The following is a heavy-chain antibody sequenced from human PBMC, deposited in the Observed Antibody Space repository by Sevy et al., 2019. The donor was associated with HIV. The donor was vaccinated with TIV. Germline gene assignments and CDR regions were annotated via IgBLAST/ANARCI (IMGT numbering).Heavy chain of an antibody. CDR1: GFTFSDSW. J-gene: IGHJ4*02. CDR3: ARDRAYSALDY. D-gene: IGHD5-18*01. Sequence: GGSLRLSCVDFGFTFSDSWMTWVRQAPGKGLERIAFINEDGSRLGYVDSVRGRFTISRENTKNSLYLQMNSLRAEDTAVYFRARDRAYSALDYWGQGTLVTVSS. V-gene: IGHV3-7*01. CDR2: INEDGSRL.